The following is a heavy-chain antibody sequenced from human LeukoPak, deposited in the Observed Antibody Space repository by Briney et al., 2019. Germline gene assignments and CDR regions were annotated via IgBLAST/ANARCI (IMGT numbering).Heavy chain of an antibody. CDR1: VGTFTSHA. Sequence: SVKVSCMGSVGTFTSHAISWVRQAPGQGLGWMGRIIPIFGTATYAHTFQGSVTITTDDSTSTAYMELSSLRSEDTAVYYCARASDYDSSVQMDYWGQGTLVTVSS. CDR2: IIPIFGTA. J-gene: IGHJ4*02. V-gene: IGHV1-69*05. CDR3: ARASDYDSSVQMDY. D-gene: IGHD3-22*01.